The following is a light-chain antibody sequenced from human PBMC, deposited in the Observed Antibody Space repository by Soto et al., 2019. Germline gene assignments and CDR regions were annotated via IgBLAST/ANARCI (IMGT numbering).Light chain of an antibody. Sequence: QSVLTQPPSASGTPGQRVTISCSGSSSNIGINTVNWYQQFPGTAPKVLIYLNDQRPSGVPDRFSGSKSGTSASLAISGLQSEDEADYYCSSYTSRSTLMVFGGGTKVTVL. CDR3: SSYTSRSTLMV. J-gene: IGLJ2*01. CDR2: LND. CDR1: SSNIGINT. V-gene: IGLV1-44*01.